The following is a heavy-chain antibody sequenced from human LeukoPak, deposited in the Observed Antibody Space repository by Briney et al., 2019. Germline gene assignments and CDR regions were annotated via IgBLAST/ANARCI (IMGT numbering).Heavy chain of an antibody. V-gene: IGHV4-34*01. CDR2: INHSGST. J-gene: IGHJ4*02. CDR3: ARGRDGYSYRELCYFDY. Sequence: KASETLSLTCAVYGGSFSGYYWSWIRQPPGKGLEWIGEINHSGSTNYNPSLKSRVTISVDTSKNQFSLKLSSVTAADTAVYYCARGRDGYSYRELCYFDYWGQGTLVTVSS. D-gene: IGHD5-24*01. CDR1: GGSFSGYY.